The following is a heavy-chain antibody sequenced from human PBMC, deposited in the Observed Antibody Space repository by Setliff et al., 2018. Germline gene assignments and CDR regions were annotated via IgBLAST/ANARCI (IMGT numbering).Heavy chain of an antibody. CDR3: VTDRWKVMVNKGDDAFDL. CDR1: GFTFSSYG. V-gene: IGHV3-30*03. CDR2: ISYDGSNK. Sequence: GGSLRLSCAASGFTFSSYGMHWVRQAPGKGLEWVAVISYDGSNKYYADSVKGRFTISGDNAKNSLDLQMDSLRGDDTAVYYCVTDRWKVMVNKGDDAFDLWGQGTMVTVSS. D-gene: IGHD5-18*01. J-gene: IGHJ3*01.